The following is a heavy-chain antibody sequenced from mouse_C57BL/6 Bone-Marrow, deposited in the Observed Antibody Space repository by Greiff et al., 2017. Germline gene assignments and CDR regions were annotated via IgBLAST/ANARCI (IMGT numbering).Heavy chain of an antibody. CDR2: IDPSDSYT. CDR1: GYTFTSYW. D-gene: IGHD2-12*01. J-gene: IGHJ2*01. CDR3: ARLYNSSY. V-gene: IGHV1-50*01. Sequence: QVQLQQPGAELVKPGASVKLSCKASGYTFTSYWMQWVKQRPGQGLEWIGEIDPSDSYTNYNQKFKGKATLTVDTSSSTAYMQLSSLTSEDSAVYYCARLYNSSYWGQGTTLTVSS.